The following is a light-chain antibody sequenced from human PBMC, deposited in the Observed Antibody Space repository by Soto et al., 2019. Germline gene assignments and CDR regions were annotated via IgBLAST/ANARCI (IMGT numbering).Light chain of an antibody. Sequence: EVVMTQSPDTLSVSPGERATLSCRASQSVSTNLAWYQQKPGQAPRLLIYGASTRATGIPAKFSGSGSGTEFTLTINSLQSEDFAVYYCQQYDKWPPLTFGGGTKVEIK. CDR3: QQYDKWPPLT. V-gene: IGKV3-15*01. CDR2: GAS. CDR1: QSVSTN. J-gene: IGKJ4*01.